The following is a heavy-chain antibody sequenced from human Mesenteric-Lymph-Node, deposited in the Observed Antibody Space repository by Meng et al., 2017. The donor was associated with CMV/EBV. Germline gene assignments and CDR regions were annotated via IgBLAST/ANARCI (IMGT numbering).Heavy chain of an antibody. V-gene: IGHV1-2*02. CDR2: MNPNSGGT. J-gene: IGHJ4*02. CDR1: GYTFTSYD. Sequence: ASVKVSCKASGYTFTSYDINWVRQATGQGLEWMGWMNPNSGGTNYAQKFQGRVTMTRDTSISTAYMELSRLRSDDTAVYYCARDNGCGGDCYCDYWGQGTLVTVSS. D-gene: IGHD2-21*01. CDR3: ARDNGCGGDCYCDY.